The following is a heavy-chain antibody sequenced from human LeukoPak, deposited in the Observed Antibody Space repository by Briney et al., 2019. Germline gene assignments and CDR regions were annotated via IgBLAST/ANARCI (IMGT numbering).Heavy chain of an antibody. CDR1: GFTFSSYE. V-gene: IGHV3-48*03. D-gene: IGHD5-18*01. CDR2: ISSSGSSI. J-gene: IGHJ4*02. CDR3: ARIAWIQLDFDY. Sequence: GGSLRLSCAASGFTFSSYEMNWVRQAPGKGLEWVSYISSSGSSIYYADSVKGRFTISRDNAKNSLYLQMNSLRAEDTAVYYCARIAWIQLDFDYWGQGTLVTASS.